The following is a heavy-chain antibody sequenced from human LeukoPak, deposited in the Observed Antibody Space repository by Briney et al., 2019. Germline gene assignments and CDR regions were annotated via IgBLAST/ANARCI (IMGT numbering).Heavy chain of an antibody. CDR3: ARDRVSVTGTEDY. J-gene: IGHJ4*02. V-gene: IGHV4-59*01. Sequence: PSETLSLTCTVSGGSISSYYWSWIRQPPGKGLEWIGYIYYSGSTNYNPSLKSRVTISVDTSKNQFSLKLRSVTAADTAVYYCARDRVSVTGTEDYWGQGTLVTVSS. D-gene: IGHD2-21*02. CDR2: IYYSGST. CDR1: GGSISSYY.